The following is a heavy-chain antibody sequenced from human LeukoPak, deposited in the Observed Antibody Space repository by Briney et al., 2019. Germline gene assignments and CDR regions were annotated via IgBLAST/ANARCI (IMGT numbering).Heavy chain of an antibody. CDR3: ARHRSGYSSSSGSYWGFDP. D-gene: IGHD6-6*01. CDR2: INHSGST. Sequence: SETLSLTCTVSGGSISGYYWSWIRQPPGKGLEWIGEINHSGSTNYNPSLKSRVTISVDTSKNQFSLKLSSVTAADTAVYYCARHRSGYSSSSGSYWGFDPWGQGTLVTVSS. V-gene: IGHV4-34*01. CDR1: GGSISGYY. J-gene: IGHJ5*02.